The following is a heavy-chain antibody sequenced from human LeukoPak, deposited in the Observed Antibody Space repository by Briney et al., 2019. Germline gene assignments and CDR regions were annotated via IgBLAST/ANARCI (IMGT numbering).Heavy chain of an antibody. D-gene: IGHD4-23*01. CDR3: ARAGGNSHLDY. V-gene: IGHV1-46*01. CDR1: GYTFTSYY. J-gene: IGHJ4*02. Sequence: GASVKVSSKASGYTFTSYYMHWVRQAPGKGLEWMGIINPSGGSTSYAQKFQGRVTMTRDTSTSTVYMELSSLRSEDTAVYYCARAGGNSHLDYWGQGTLVTVSS. CDR2: INPSGGST.